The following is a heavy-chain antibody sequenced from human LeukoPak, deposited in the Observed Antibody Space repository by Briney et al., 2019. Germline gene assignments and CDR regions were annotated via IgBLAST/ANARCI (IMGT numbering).Heavy chain of an antibody. CDR3: ARGAVDDFWSGYYIGYYYMDV. J-gene: IGHJ6*03. CDR2: MNPNSGNT. Sequence: ASVKVSCKASGYTFTSYDINWVRQATGQGLEWMGWMNPNSGNTGYAQKFQGRVTMTRNTSISTAYMELSSLRSEDTAVYYCARGAVDDFWSGYYIGYYYMDVWGKGTTVTVSS. CDR1: GYTFTSYD. D-gene: IGHD3-3*01. V-gene: IGHV1-8*01.